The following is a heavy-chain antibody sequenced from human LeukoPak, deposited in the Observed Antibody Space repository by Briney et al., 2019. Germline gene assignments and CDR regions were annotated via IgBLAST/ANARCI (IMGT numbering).Heavy chain of an antibody. V-gene: IGHV6-1*01. CDR1: GDSFSSDSGV. D-gene: IGHD6-19*01. Sequence: SQTLSLTCAISGDSFSSDSGVWNWIRQSPSRGLEWLGRTYYRSKLYNDYAVSVKSRITINPDTSKNQFSLQLNSVTPEDTAVYYCARDGTYSSGWLGDYYYYYYMDVWGKGTTVTISS. CDR3: ARDGTYSSGWLGDYYYYYYMDV. J-gene: IGHJ6*03. CDR2: TYYRSKLYN.